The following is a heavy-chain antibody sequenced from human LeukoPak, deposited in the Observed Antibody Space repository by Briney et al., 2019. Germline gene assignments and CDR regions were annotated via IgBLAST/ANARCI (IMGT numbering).Heavy chain of an antibody. D-gene: IGHD3-22*01. Sequence: SETLSLTCAVYGDPFSGYYWSWIRQPPGKGLEWIGEINHSGSTNYNPSLKSRVTISVDTSKNQFSLKLSSVTAADTAVYYFVRVRDTYYYDSSGQQFDYWGQGTLVTVSS. J-gene: IGHJ4*02. CDR2: INHSGST. CDR3: VRVRDTYYYDSSGQQFDY. V-gene: IGHV4-34*01. CDR1: GDPFSGYY.